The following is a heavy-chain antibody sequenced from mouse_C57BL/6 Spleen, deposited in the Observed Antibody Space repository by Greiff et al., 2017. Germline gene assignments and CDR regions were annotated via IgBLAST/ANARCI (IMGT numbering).Heavy chain of an antibody. J-gene: IGHJ4*01. CDR1: GYAFTNYL. V-gene: IGHV1-54*01. Sequence: QVQLQQSGAELVRPGTSVKVSCKASGYAFTNYLIEWVKQRPGQGLEWIGVINPGSGGTNYNEKFKGKATLTADKSSSPAYMQLSSLTSEDSAVYFCARLNGSHYAMDYWGQGTSVTVSS. CDR3: ARLNGSHYAMDY. CDR2: INPGSGGT.